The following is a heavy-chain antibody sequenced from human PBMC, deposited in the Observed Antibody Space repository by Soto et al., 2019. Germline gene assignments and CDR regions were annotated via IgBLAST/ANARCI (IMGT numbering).Heavy chain of an antibody. V-gene: IGHV1-69*13. J-gene: IGHJ5*02. CDR2: IIPIFGTA. D-gene: IGHD6-13*01. CDR3: ARVAGIAAASRPPGNWFDP. Sequence: GASVKVSCKASGGTFSSYAISWVRQAPGQGLEWMGGIIPIFGTANYAQKFQGRVTITADESTSTAYMELSSLRSEDTAVYYCARVAGIAAASRPPGNWFDPWGQGTLVTVSS. CDR1: GGTFSSYA.